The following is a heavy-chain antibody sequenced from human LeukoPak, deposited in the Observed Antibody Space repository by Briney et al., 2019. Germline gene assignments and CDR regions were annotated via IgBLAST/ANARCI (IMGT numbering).Heavy chain of an antibody. V-gene: IGHV3-21*01. D-gene: IGHD3-9*01. CDR1: GFTFSTYT. J-gene: IGHJ4*02. CDR3: ARTYYDILTGYNPYFDY. Sequence: AGGSLRLSCAGSGFTFSTYTMNWVRQAPGKGLEWVSSITASSTAIYSADSVKGRFTISRDNAKNFLYLQMNSLRAEDTAVYYCARTYYDILTGYNPYFDYWGQGILVTVSS. CDR2: ITASSTAI.